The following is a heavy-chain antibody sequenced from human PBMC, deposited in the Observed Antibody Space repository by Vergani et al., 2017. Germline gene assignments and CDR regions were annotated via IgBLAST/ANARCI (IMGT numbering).Heavy chain of an antibody. Sequence: VQLVESGGGLVKPGGSLRLSCAASGFTFSSYSMNWVRQAPGKGLEWVSYISSSSSTIYYADSVKGRFTISRDNAKNSLYLQMNSLRAEDTAVYYCARDPLAYCGGDCYTGYYYYGMDVWGQGTTVTVSS. CDR1: GFTFSSYS. CDR3: ARDPLAYCGGDCYTGYYYYGMDV. D-gene: IGHD2-21*02. V-gene: IGHV3-48*01. CDR2: ISSSSSTI. J-gene: IGHJ6*02.